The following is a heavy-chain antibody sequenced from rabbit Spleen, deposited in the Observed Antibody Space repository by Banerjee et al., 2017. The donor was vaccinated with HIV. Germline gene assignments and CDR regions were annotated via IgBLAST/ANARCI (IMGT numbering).Heavy chain of an antibody. V-gene: IGHV1S45*01. CDR2: IYTGSGVKI. D-gene: IGHD1-1*01. CDR3: ARGGGYTRSDL. J-gene: IGHJ3*01. Sequence: LEESGGGLVQPEGSLALTCKASGFSFGDRDVMCWVRQAPGKGLEWIGCIYTGSGVKIHYASWAKGRFTISKTSSTTVTLQMTSLTAADTATYFCARGGGYTRSDLWGPGTLVTVS. CDR1: GFSFGDRDV.